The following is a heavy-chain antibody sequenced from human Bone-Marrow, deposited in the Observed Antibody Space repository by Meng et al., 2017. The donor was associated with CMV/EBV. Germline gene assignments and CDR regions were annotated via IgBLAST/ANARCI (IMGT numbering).Heavy chain of an antibody. Sequence: SETLSLTCAVYGGSFSGYYWSWIRQPPGKGLEWIGEINHSGSTNYNPSLKSRVTISVDTSKNQFSLKLSSVTAADTAVYYCARGSTGITPYWGQGTLVTVS. CDR3: ARGSTGITPY. CDR1: GGSFSGYY. J-gene: IGHJ4*02. D-gene: IGHD1-1*01. V-gene: IGHV4-34*01. CDR2: INHSGST.